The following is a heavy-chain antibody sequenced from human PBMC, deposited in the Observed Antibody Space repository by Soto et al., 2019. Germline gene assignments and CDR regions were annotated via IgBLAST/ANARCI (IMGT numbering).Heavy chain of an antibody. CDR1: GFTFSNYA. Sequence: GGSLRLSCAASGFTFSNYAMSWVRQAPGKGLDWVSVISGSGGSTYYADSVKGRFTISRDNSKNSLFLQMNSLRAEDTAVYYCAKGKSDSSYQSPSYWGQGALVTVSS. V-gene: IGHV3-23*01. CDR2: ISGSGGST. J-gene: IGHJ4*02. D-gene: IGHD6-6*01. CDR3: AKGKSDSSYQSPSY.